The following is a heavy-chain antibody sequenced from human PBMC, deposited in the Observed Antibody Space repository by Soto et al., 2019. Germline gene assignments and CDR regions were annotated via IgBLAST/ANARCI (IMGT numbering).Heavy chain of an antibody. D-gene: IGHD2-15*01. CDR2: ISSSSSYI. CDR1: GFTFSSYS. Sequence: GGSLRLSCAASGFTFSSYSMNWVRQAPGKGPEWVSSISSSSSYIYYADSVKGRFTISRDNAKNSLYLQMNSLRAEDTAVYYCAREVRDIVVVVAATPGDAFDIWGQGTMVTVSS. J-gene: IGHJ3*02. V-gene: IGHV3-21*01. CDR3: AREVRDIVVVVAATPGDAFDI.